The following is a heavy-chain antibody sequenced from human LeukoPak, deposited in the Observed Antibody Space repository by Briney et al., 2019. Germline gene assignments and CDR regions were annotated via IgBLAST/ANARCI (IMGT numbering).Heavy chain of an antibody. CDR2: INSDGSST. Sequence: PGGSLRLSCAASGFTFSSYWMHWVRQAPGKGLVWVSRINSDGSSTSYADSVKGRFTISRDNAKNTLYLQMNSLRAEDTAVYYCARDATGRYVVVVPAAIERDYYYYYYMDVWGEGTTVTVSS. J-gene: IGHJ6*03. CDR3: ARDATGRYVVVVPAAIERDYYYYYYMDV. D-gene: IGHD2-2*01. CDR1: GFTFSSYW. V-gene: IGHV3-74*01.